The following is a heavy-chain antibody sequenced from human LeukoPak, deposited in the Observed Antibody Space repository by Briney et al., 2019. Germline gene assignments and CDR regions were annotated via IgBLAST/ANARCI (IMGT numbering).Heavy chain of an antibody. D-gene: IGHD3-22*01. Sequence: PGGSLRLSCAASGFTFSSYGMSWVRQAPGKGLEWVSGISGRGGSTYYADSVRGRFTISRDTSKNTLYLQLNSLRAEDTAVYYCARILGPVYYYDTLNQGFFDYWGQGTLVTVSS. J-gene: IGHJ4*02. CDR2: ISGRGGST. CDR1: GFTFSSYG. CDR3: ARILGPVYYYDTLNQGFFDY. V-gene: IGHV3-23*01.